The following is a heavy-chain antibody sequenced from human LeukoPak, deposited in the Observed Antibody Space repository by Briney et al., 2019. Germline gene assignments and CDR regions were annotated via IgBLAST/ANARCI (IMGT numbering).Heavy chain of an antibody. CDR1: GYTFTGYY. V-gene: IGHV1-2*02. Sequence: GASVKVSCKASGYTFTGYYMHWVRQAPGQGLEWMGWINPNSGGTNYAQKFQGRVTMTRDTSISTAYMELSRLRSDGTAVYYCARDLEQLVPLFDYWGQGTLVTVSS. CDR2: INPNSGGT. J-gene: IGHJ4*02. CDR3: ARDLEQLVPLFDY. D-gene: IGHD6-6*01.